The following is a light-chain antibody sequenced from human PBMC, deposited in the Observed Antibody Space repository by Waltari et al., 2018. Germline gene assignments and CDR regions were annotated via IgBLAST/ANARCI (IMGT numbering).Light chain of an antibody. CDR1: QSLRRSDGKTF. V-gene: IGKV2D-29*01. Sequence: DIVMTQTPLSLSVLPGQPAPIPCTSSQSLRRSDGKTFLYWYLQKAGQPPQLLMYEVSNRFSGVPDRFIGSGSGTDFTLKISRVEAEDVGVYYCMQTLQFPITFGQGTRLEIK. CDR2: EVS. CDR3: MQTLQFPIT. J-gene: IGKJ5*01.